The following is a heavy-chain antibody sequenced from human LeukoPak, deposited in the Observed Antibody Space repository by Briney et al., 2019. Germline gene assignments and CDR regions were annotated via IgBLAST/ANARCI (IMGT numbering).Heavy chain of an antibody. J-gene: IGHJ6*03. V-gene: IGHV4-61*02. Sequence: SETLSLTCTVSGGSISSGSYYWSLIRQPAGKGLEWIWRIYTSGSTNYNPSLKSRVNISVEQSKKQFSLKLRSVTAADTAVYYCATTGKSRNYYYYMDVWGKGTTVTISS. CDR2: IYTSGST. D-gene: IGHD3-10*01. CDR3: ATTGKSRNYYYYMDV. CDR1: GGSISSGSYY.